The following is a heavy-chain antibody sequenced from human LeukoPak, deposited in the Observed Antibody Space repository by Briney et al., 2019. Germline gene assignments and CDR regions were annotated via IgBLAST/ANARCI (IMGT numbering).Heavy chain of an antibody. CDR1: GFTFSSYS. CDR3: ASRLGYCSGGSCY. V-gene: IGHV3-48*04. Sequence: GGSLRLSCAASGFTFSSYSMNWVRQAPGKGLEWVSYISSSSSTIYYADSVKGRFTISRDNAKNSLYLQMNSLRAEDTAVYYCASRLGYCSGGSCYWGQGTLVTVSS. CDR2: ISSSSSTI. D-gene: IGHD2-15*01. J-gene: IGHJ4*02.